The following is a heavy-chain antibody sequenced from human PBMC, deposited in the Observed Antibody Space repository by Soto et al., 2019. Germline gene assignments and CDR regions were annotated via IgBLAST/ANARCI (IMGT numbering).Heavy chain of an antibody. CDR1: GFTFSSYS. J-gene: IGHJ4*02. CDR2: IGTSAST. Sequence: DVRLLESGGGLVQPGGSLRLSCAASGFTFSSYSMSWVRQAPGKGLEWVSTIGTSASTYYGDSVRGRFTISRDNSRNTLYLQMNSLRAEDTAVYYCADLSRDCTSANCDWGQGTLVTVSS. V-gene: IGHV3-23*01. CDR3: ADLSRDCTSANCD. D-gene: IGHD2-2*01.